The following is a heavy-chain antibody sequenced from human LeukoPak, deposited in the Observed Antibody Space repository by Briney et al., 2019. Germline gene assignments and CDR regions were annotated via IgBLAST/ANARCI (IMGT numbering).Heavy chain of an antibody. J-gene: IGHJ5*02. V-gene: IGHV5-51*01. CDR3: ARQVPGCSGGSCYSGSFDP. D-gene: IGHD2-15*01. CDR1: GYSFTNYW. Sequence: GESLKISCKGSGYSFTNYWIGWVRQMPGKGLEWMGIIYPGDSDTRYSPSFQGRVTMSADKSISTAYLQWSSLKASDTAIYYCARQVPGCSGGSCYSGSFDPWGQGTLVTVSS. CDR2: IYPGDSDT.